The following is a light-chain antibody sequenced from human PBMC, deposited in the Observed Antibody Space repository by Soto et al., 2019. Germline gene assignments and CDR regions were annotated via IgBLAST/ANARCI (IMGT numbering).Light chain of an antibody. J-gene: IGLJ2*01. CDR1: TSDVGSYDY. Sequence: QSVLTQPPSASGSPGQSVTISCTGTTSDVGSYDYVSWYQRHPGKAPKLMIYEVTKRPSGVPHRFSGSKSGNTASLTVSGLQAEDEADYYCSSYAGVNSFIFGGGTKVTVL. CDR3: SSYAGVNSFI. V-gene: IGLV2-8*01. CDR2: EVT.